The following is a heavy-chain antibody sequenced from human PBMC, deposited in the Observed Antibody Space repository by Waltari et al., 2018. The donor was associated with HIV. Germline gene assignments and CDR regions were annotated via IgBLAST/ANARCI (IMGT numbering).Heavy chain of an antibody. CDR2: IESRAEAGTT. CDR3: TTGWSQYPDF. Sequence: EVQLVESGGGLVKPGGSLRLSCVGSGFTFSNAWVNWVRQAPGKGLERVGHIESRAEAGTTDFPAHVKGRFAISRDDSKNTVYLEMQSRKTEDTGVYYCTTGWSQYPDFWGQGTMVTVSS. J-gene: IGHJ4*02. CDR1: GFTFSNAW. V-gene: IGHV3-15*04. D-gene: IGHD1-26*01.